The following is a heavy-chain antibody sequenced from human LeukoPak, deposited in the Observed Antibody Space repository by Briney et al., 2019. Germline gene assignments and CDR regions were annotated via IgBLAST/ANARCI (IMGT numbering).Heavy chain of an antibody. CDR3: ARDLPISDNSGYYLDY. J-gene: IGHJ4*02. CDR1: GFTFSRHW. CDR2: MNQDGSAI. V-gene: IGHV3-7*01. Sequence: GGSLRLSCAASGFTFSRHWMSWVRQAPGKGLERVAHMNQDGSAIYSIDSVKGRFTISRDNDKNSLYLQMSSLRAEDTAVYYCARDLPISDNSGYYLDYWGQGTVVTVSS. D-gene: IGHD3-22*01.